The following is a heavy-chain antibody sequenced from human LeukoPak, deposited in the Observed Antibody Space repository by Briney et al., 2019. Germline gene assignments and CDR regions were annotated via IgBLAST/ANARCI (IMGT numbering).Heavy chain of an antibody. CDR2: INPSGGST. Sequence: ASVKGSCKASGYTFTSYYMHWVRQAPGQGLEWMGIINPSGGSTSYAQKFQGRVTMTRDMSTSTVYMELSSPRSEDTAVYYCARAASPSPWFDPWGQGTLVTVSS. J-gene: IGHJ5*02. CDR1: GYTFTSYY. CDR3: ARAASPSPWFDP. V-gene: IGHV1-46*01.